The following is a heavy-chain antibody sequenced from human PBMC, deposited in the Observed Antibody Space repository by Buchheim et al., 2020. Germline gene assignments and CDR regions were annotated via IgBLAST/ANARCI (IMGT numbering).Heavy chain of an antibody. V-gene: IGHV3-33*01. CDR3: ARDLMGTHLDY. Sequence: QVQLVESGGGVVQAGRSLRLSCAASGFTFSSYGMHWVRQAPGKGLEWVAVIWYGGSNKYYADSVKGRFTIPRDNSKNTLYLQMNSLRAEDTAVYYCARDLMGTHLDYWGQGTL. CDR2: IWYGGSNK. D-gene: IGHD1-14*01. CDR1: GFTFSSYG. J-gene: IGHJ4*02.